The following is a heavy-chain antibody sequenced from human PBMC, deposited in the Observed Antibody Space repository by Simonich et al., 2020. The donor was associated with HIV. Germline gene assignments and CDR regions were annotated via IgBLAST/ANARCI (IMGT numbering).Heavy chain of an antibody. CDR3: ATVTFFYDRSAYYFDY. Sequence: QVQLVQSGAEVKKPGSSVKVSCKASGGTFSSYAISWVRQAPGQGLEWMGEILPILGIPNSAQNFQGRFTLTADKSTSTVYMELSSLRYEDTAVYYCATVTFFYDRSAYYFDYWGQGTLVTVSS. CDR2: ILPILGIP. V-gene: IGHV1-69*09. D-gene: IGHD3-22*01. CDR1: GGTFSSYA. J-gene: IGHJ4*02.